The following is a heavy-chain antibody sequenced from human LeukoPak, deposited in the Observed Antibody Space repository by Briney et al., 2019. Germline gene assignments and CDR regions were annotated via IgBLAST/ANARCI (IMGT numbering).Heavy chain of an antibody. CDR1: GYTFTSYG. V-gene: IGHV1-18*01. CDR2: ISAYNGNT. D-gene: IGHD3-10*01. Sequence: ASVKVFCKASGYTFTSYGISWVRQAPGQGLEWMGWISAYNGNTNYAQKLQGRVTMTTDTSTSTAYMELRSLRSDDTAVYYCARDSSMVRGVIPSRYFDLWGRGTLVTVSS. CDR3: ARDSSMVRGVIPSRYFDL. J-gene: IGHJ2*01.